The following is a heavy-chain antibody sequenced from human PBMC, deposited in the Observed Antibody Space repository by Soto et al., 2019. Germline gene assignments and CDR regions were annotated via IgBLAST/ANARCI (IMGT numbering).Heavy chain of an antibody. V-gene: IGHV3-11*01. CDR1: GFTFGDFY. CDR2: ITKTGTTI. Sequence: QARLVESGGGLVEPGGSLRLSCTASGFTFGDFYMMWFRQAPGRGLEWISYITKTGTTIYHADPVKGRFSVSRDNARSSLYLQMKSLRAEDTAVYYCARPKWNSRGGVYNLWGQGTLVTVSS. D-gene: IGHD3-16*01. CDR3: ARPKWNSRGGVYNL. J-gene: IGHJ4*02.